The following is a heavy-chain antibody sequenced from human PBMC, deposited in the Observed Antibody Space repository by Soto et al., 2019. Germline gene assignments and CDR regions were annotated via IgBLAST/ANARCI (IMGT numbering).Heavy chain of an antibody. D-gene: IGHD3-9*01. Sequence: GASVKVSCQASGYTFTGHYLHWFRQAPGQRLEWMGWINPNIGSTNYARKFQGWVTVTRDSSISTAYMELSKLTSHDTAVYYCARGRTFYDILTGYPDHFDFWGQGTLVTVSS. J-gene: IGHJ4*02. CDR1: GYTFTGHY. CDR3: ARGRTFYDILTGYPDHFDF. CDR2: INPNIGST. V-gene: IGHV1-2*04.